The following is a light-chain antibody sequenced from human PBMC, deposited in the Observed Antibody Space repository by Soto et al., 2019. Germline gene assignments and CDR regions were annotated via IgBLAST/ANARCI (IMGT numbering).Light chain of an antibody. Sequence: DIQMTQSPSSVSASVGDRVTISCRASEDINSRLAWYQQKPGNAPKLLIYAAFILQSGVPSRFSGYGSGTDFTLSISSLKPEDFATYYCQQADSFPITFGQGKRLEIK. V-gene: IGKV1-12*01. CDR1: EDINSR. J-gene: IGKJ5*01. CDR3: QQADSFPIT. CDR2: AAF.